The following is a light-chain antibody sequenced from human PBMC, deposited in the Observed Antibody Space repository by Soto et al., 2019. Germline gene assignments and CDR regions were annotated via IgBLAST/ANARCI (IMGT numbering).Light chain of an antibody. CDR1: QGISSW. Sequence: DIQMTQSPSSVSASVGDRVTITCRASQGISSWLAWYQQKPGKAPKLLIYDASSLESGVPSRFSGSGSGTEFTLTISSLQPDDFATYYCQYYNSYSRTFGQGTKVDIK. CDR3: QYYNSYSRT. V-gene: IGKV1-5*01. CDR2: DAS. J-gene: IGKJ1*01.